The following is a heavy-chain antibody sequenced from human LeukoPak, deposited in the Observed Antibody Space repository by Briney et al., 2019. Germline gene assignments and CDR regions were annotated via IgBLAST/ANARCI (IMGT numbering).Heavy chain of an antibody. CDR3: ASLSSGADFDV. J-gene: IGHJ3*01. D-gene: IGHD3-22*01. V-gene: IGHV4-4*07. CDR2: LHASESA. CDR1: GAYIDNYY. Sequence: SSETLSLTCTVSGAYIDNYYWTWVRQPAAQGLEWIGRLHASESAIYNPSLKGRVTVSLDTSKDQFSLTLTSVTAADSAVYYCASLSSGADFDVWGQGTVATVSS.